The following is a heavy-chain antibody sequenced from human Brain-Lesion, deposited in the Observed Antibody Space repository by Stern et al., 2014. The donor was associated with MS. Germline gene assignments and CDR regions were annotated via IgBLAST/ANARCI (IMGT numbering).Heavy chain of an antibody. CDR3: ARVEVVVVPAAIYYYGMDV. Sequence: DQLVESGAEVKKPGASVKVSCKASGYTFTSYDINWVRQATGQGLEWMGWMNPNSGNTGYAQKFQGRVTMTRNTSISTAYMELSSLRSEDTAVYYCARVEVVVVPAAIYYYGMDVWGQGTTVTVSS. CDR2: MNPNSGNT. D-gene: IGHD2-2*01. V-gene: IGHV1-8*01. CDR1: GYTFTSYD. J-gene: IGHJ6*02.